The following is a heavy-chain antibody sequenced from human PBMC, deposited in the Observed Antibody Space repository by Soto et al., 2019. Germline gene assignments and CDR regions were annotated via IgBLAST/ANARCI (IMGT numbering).Heavy chain of an antibody. J-gene: IGHJ4*02. V-gene: IGHV1-69*02. CDR3: ARYYNSGSYPFDY. Sequence: QVQLVQSGAEVKKPGSSVKVSCKASGGTFSSYTLSWVRQAPGQGLEWMGRIIPILGITNYAQKFQGRVTITADKSTGTTYMELSSLRSEDTAVYYCARYYNSGSYPFDYWGQGTLVTVSS. D-gene: IGHD3-10*01. CDR2: IIPILGIT. CDR1: GGTFSSYT.